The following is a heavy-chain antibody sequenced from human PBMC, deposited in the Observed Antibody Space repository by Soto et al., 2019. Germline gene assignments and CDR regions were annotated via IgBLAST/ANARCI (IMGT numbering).Heavy chain of an antibody. Sequence: SETLSLTCAFSGDSISSNNWWSWIRQPPGKGLEWIGYIYYSGSTYYNPSLKSRVTISVDTSKNQFSLKLSSVTAADTAVYYCARDQGDYGDYYYYGMDVWGQGTTVTVSS. V-gene: IGHV4-30-4*01. CDR1: GDSISSNNW. CDR2: IYYSGST. J-gene: IGHJ6*02. CDR3: ARDQGDYGDYYYYGMDV. D-gene: IGHD4-17*01.